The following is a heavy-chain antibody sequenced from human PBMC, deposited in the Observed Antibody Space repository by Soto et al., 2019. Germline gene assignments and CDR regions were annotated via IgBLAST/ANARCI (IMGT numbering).Heavy chain of an antibody. CDR2: IKRDGTEK. CDR3: ARKTDYGDVYFDY. D-gene: IGHD4-17*01. V-gene: IGHV3-7*03. J-gene: IGHJ4*02. Sequence: GSLRLSCAASGFTFSNYWMSWVRQAPGKGLEWVANIKRDGTEKYYVGSVKGRFTISRDNAKNSLYLQINSLRAEDTAVYYCARKTDYGDVYFDYWGQGTLVTVSS. CDR1: GFTFSNYW.